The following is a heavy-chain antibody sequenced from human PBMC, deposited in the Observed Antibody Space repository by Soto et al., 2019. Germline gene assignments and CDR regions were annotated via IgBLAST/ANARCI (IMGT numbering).Heavy chain of an antibody. CDR3: ARDDEYSGNGMDV. D-gene: IGHD3-10*01. CDR2: IVNDGSNR. J-gene: IGHJ6*02. Sequence: QVQLVESGGGVVQPGRSLRLSCAASEFTFSNYGMHWVRQAPGKGLEWVAVIVNDGSNRYHADSLKDRFTISRDNSKNTLYLQMNSLRAEDTAVYYCARDDEYSGNGMDVWGQGTTVTVS. V-gene: IGHV3-33*01. CDR1: EFTFSNYG.